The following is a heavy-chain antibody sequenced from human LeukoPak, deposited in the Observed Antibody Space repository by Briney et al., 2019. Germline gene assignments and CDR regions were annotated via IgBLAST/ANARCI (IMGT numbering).Heavy chain of an antibody. J-gene: IGHJ4*02. D-gene: IGHD3-22*01. V-gene: IGHV4-39*07. CDR3: ARGGDYYYDSSGYSFDY. CDR2: IYYSGST. Sequence: SETLSLTCTVSGGSISSSSYYWGWIRQPPGKGLEWIGSIYYSGSTYYNPSLKSRVTISVDTPKNQFSLKLSSVTAADTAVYYCARGGDYYYDSSGYSFDYWGQGTLVTVSS. CDR1: GGSISSSSYY.